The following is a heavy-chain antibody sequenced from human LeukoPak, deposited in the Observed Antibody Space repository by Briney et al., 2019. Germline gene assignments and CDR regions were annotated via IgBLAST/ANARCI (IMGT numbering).Heavy chain of an antibody. Sequence: GGSLRLSCAASGFTFNSFAMSWVRQAPGKGLEWVSGISSSGESTYYVDSVKGRFTISRDNSKNTLYLQMNNLRVEDTAVYYCARRDYYDSSGYSPLFDYWGQGTLVTVSS. CDR2: ISSSGEST. J-gene: IGHJ4*02. V-gene: IGHV3-23*01. CDR1: GFTFNSFA. D-gene: IGHD3-22*01. CDR3: ARRDYYDSSGYSPLFDY.